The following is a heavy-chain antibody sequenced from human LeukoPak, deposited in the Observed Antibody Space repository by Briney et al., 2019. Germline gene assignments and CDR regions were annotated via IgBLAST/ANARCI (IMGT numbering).Heavy chain of an antibody. V-gene: IGHV4-59*01. Sequence: PSETLSLTCTASGGSISSYYWSWIRRPPGKGLEWIGYIYYSGSTNYNPSLKSRVTISKDTSKNQFSLKLSSVTAADTAVYYCARDRLGGYSYVYWGQGSLVTVSS. CDR3: ARDRLGGYSYVY. CDR2: IYYSGST. D-gene: IGHD5-12*01. CDR1: GGSISSYY. J-gene: IGHJ4*02.